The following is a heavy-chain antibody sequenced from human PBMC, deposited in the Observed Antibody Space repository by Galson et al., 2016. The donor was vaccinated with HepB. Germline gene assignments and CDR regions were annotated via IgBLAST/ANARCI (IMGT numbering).Heavy chain of an antibody. CDR2: TYNDGSGT. D-gene: IGHD6-13*01. CDR3: ARELAGAGTWRMDV. V-gene: IGHV3-74*01. CDR1: GLTFSTHW. Sequence: SLRLSCAASGLTFSTHWMHWVRQAPGKGLVWVSRTYNDGSGTSYAESVRGRVPITRDNAKNTLYLQRNSLRAEDTAVYYCARELAGAGTWRMDVCGQGTTVTVS. J-gene: IGHJ6*02.